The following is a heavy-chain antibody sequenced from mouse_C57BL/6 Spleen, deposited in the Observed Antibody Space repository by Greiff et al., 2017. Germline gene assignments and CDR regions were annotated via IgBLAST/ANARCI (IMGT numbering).Heavy chain of an antibody. D-gene: IGHD2-4*01. Sequence: DVQLQESGTVLARPGASVKMSCKTSGYTFTSYWMHWVKQRPGQGLEWIGAIYPGNSDTSYNQKFKGKAKLTAVPSASTAYMELSSLTTEDSAVYYCTRSGNDDGFYAMDYWGQGTSGTVSS. CDR3: TRSGNDDGFYAMDY. J-gene: IGHJ4*01. V-gene: IGHV1-5*01. CDR1: GYTFTSYW. CDR2: IYPGNSDT.